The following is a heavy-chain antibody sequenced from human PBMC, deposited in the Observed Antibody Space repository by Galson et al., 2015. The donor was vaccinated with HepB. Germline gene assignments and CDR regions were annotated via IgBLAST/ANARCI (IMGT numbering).Heavy chain of an antibody. D-gene: IGHD3-22*01. V-gene: IGHV3-30*09. CDR1: GFTFSTYA. Sequence: SLRLSCADPGFTFSTYARHGVRQAPGKGLGGVAVISVDGSNKYYADSVKARFAISRDNSKNTLYLQMHSLRAEDTAVYYCARETFPYERDYYGMDVWGQGTTVTVSS. J-gene: IGHJ6*02. CDR2: ISVDGSNK. CDR3: ARETFPYERDYYGMDV.